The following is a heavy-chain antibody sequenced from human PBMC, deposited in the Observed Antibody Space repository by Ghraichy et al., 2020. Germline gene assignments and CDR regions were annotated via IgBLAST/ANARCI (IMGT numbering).Heavy chain of an antibody. CDR3: AKDSSRTVVGPREFDL. V-gene: IGHV3-30*18. CDR2: ISDDESRH. J-gene: IGHJ4*02. Sequence: GGSLRLSCAASGFTFQRYGMHWVRQAPGKGLEWISLISDDESRHSYADSVKGRFTISRDNSINTLYLQMTSLTPDDTAVYYCAKDSSRTVVGPREFDLWGQGVLVTVSS. CDR1: GFTFQRYG. D-gene: IGHD2-2*01.